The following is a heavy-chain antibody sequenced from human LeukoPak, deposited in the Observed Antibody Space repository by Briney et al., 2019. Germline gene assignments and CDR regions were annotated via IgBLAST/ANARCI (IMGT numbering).Heavy chain of an antibody. CDR2: IIPILGIA. Sequence: SVKVSCKASGGTFSSYAISWVRQAPGQGLEWMGRIIPILGIANYAQKFQGRVTITADKSTSTAYMELSSPRSEGTAVYYCASSGITGTTPPDYWGQGTLVTVSS. CDR1: GGTFSSYA. CDR3: ASSGITGTTPPDY. J-gene: IGHJ4*02. D-gene: IGHD1-7*01. V-gene: IGHV1-69*04.